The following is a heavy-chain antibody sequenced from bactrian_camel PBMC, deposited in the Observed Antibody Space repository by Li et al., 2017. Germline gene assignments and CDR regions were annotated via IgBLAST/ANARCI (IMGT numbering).Heavy chain of an antibody. CDR2: IRRDGGET. V-gene: IGHV3S45*01. CDR1: GHSRGSNC. J-gene: IGHJ4*01. Sequence: HVQLVESGGGSVQAGGSLRLSCKVSGHSRGSNCVGWYRLPPGRAPAEREGIAAIRRDGGETWYHDSVKGRFTISQDYATNTLYLQMDNLITEDTAQYVCTASPGSHTSCLAGAIYKYWGQGTQVTVS. D-gene: IGHD5*01. CDR3: TASPGSHTSCLAGAIYKY.